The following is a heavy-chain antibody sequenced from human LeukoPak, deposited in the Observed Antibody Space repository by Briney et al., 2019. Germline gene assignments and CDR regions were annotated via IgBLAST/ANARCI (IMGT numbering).Heavy chain of an antibody. CDR1: GFTFDDYA. CDR3: AKGDYYDSSGYPY. Sequence: GGSLRLSCAASGFTFDDYAMHWVRQAPGKGLEWVSGISWNSGSIGYADSVKGRFTISRDNAKNSLYLQMNSLRAEDTALYSCAKGDYYDSSGYPYWGQGTLVTVSS. D-gene: IGHD3-22*01. J-gene: IGHJ4*02. V-gene: IGHV3-9*01. CDR2: ISWNSGSI.